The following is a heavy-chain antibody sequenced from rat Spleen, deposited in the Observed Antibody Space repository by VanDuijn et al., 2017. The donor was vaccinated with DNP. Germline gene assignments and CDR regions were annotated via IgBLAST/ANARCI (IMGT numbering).Heavy chain of an antibody. J-gene: IGHJ1*01. CDR3: ARRRLPYWYFDF. CDR1: GYSFTNSY. D-gene: IGHD1-4*01. CDR2: INTGSGGT. Sequence: QVQLQQSGAELAKPGSSVKISCKASGYSFTNSYIGWIKQTTGQGLEYIGYINTGSGGTHYNEKFKGKATLTVDKSSSAAFMQLSSLTPDDSAVYYCARRRLPYWYFDFWGPGTMVTVSS. V-gene: IGHV1-43*01.